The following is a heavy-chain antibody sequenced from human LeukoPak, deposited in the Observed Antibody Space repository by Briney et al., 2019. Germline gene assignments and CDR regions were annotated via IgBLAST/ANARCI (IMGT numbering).Heavy chain of an antibody. CDR3: ARAMTVAATPNWFDP. CDR1: GGSISNSY. D-gene: IGHD2-15*01. CDR2: IHYSGST. V-gene: IGHV4-59*12. Sequence: SETLSLTCTVSGGSISNSYCIWIRQSPGKGLEWIGYIHYSGSTYYNPSLKSRVTISVDTSKNQFSLKLSSVTAADTAVYYCARAMTVAATPNWFDPWGQGALVTVSS. J-gene: IGHJ5*02.